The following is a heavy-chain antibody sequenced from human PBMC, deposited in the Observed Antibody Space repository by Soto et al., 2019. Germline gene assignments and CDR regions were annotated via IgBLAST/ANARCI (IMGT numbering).Heavy chain of an antibody. Sequence: EVQLVESGGGLVQPGGSLKLSCAASGSTFSGSAMHWVRQASGKGLEWVGRIRSKANSYATAYAASVKGRFTISRDDSKNTAYLQMNSLKTEDTAVYYCIGFGDGRVYYMDVWGKGTTVTVSS. V-gene: IGHV3-73*01. J-gene: IGHJ6*03. CDR1: GSTFSGSA. CDR2: IRSKANSYAT. CDR3: IGFGDGRVYYMDV. D-gene: IGHD3-10*01.